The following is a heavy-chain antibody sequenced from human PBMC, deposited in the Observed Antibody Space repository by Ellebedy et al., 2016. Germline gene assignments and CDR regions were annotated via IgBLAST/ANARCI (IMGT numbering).Heavy chain of an antibody. D-gene: IGHD4-17*01. V-gene: IGHV3-23*01. CDR1: GFTFRNFF. CDR3: RQGHYADL. Sequence: GESLKISXVASGFTFRNFFMSWVRQAPGEGLEWVSTISAGGDDTYLADSVKGRFTISRDNSRNTVYLRMNNLRVEDTALYYCRQGHYADLWGQGTLVTVSS. J-gene: IGHJ5*02. CDR2: ISAGGDDT.